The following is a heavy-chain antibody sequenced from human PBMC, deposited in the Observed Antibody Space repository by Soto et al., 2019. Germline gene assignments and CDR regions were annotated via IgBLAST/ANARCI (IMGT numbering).Heavy chain of an antibody. CDR3: ASYGYCGGDCYDDYYYYYGMDV. CDR2: IYYSGST. CDR1: GGSISSSRYY. J-gene: IGHJ6*02. Sequence: SETRSLTCTVSGGSISSSRYYWGWIRQPPGKGLEWIGSIYYSGSTYYNPSLKSRVTISVDTSKNQFSLKLSSVTAADTAVYYCASYGYCGGDCYDDYYYYYGMDVWGQGTTVT. D-gene: IGHD2-21*02. V-gene: IGHV4-39*01.